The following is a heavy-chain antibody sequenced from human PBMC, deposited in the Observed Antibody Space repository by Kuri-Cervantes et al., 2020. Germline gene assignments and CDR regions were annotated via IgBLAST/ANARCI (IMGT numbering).Heavy chain of an antibody. CDR2: ISWNSGSI. CDR3: AKDRSIAAAEGFDY. Sequence: SLKISCVASGFTFEDYAMHWVRQAPGKGLEWVSGISWNSGSIGYADSVKGRFTISRDNAKNSLYLQMNSLRAEDTALYYCAKDRSIAAAEGFDYWGQGTLVTVSS. D-gene: IGHD6-13*01. CDR1: GFTFEDYA. V-gene: IGHV3-9*01. J-gene: IGHJ4*02.